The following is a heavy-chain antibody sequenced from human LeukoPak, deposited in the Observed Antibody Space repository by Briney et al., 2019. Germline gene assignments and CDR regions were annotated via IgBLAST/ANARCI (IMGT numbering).Heavy chain of an antibody. CDR3: ARHSPWVYYFDY. Sequence: PSETPSLTCTVSGGSISSSSYYWGWIRQPPGKGLEWIGSIYYSGSTYYNPSLKSRVTISVDTSKNQFSLKLSSVTAADTAVYYCARHSPWVYYFDYWGQGTLVTVSS. J-gene: IGHJ4*02. D-gene: IGHD7-27*01. V-gene: IGHV4-39*01. CDR1: GGSISSSSYY. CDR2: IYYSGST.